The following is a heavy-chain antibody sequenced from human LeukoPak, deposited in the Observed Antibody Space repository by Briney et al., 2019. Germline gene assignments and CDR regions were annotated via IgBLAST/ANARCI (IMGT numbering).Heavy chain of an antibody. J-gene: IGHJ3*02. D-gene: IGHD4-11*01. CDR3: ARDNRDYSDYSGRAFDI. V-gene: IGHV4-39*07. Sequence: SETLSLTCTVSGGSISSSSYYWGWIRQPPGKGLEWIGSIYYSGSTYYNPSLKSRVTISVDTSKNQFSLKLSSVTAADTAVYYCARDNRDYSDYSGRAFDIWGQGTMVTVSS. CDR2: IYYSGST. CDR1: GGSISSSSYY.